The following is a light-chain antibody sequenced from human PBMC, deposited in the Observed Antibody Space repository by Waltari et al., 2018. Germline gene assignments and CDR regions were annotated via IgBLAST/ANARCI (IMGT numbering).Light chain of an antibody. CDR2: AAS. J-gene: IGKJ1*01. V-gene: IGKV1-39*01. CDR3: QQSYSSPRT. Sequence: DIQMTQSPSSLSASVGDRVTITCRASQSSSNYLNWYQQKPEKAPKLLIYAASSLQSGVPSRFSGSGSGTDFTLTISSLQPEDFATYYCQQSYSSPRTFGQGTKVEIK. CDR1: QSSSNY.